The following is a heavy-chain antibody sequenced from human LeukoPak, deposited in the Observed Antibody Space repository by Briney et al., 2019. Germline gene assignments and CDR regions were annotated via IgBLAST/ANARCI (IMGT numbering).Heavy chain of an antibody. D-gene: IGHD6-19*01. J-gene: IGHJ6*04. CDR1: GFTFSSYE. V-gene: IGHV3-48*03. CDR3: ARDEGSGWSPGYYYYGMDV. CDR2: ISSSGSTI. Sequence: PGGCLRLSCAASGFTFSSYEMNWVRQAPGKGLEWVSYISSSGSTIYYADSVKGRFTISRDNAKNSLYLQMNSLRAEDTAVYYCARDEGSGWSPGYYYYGMDVWGKGTTVTVSS.